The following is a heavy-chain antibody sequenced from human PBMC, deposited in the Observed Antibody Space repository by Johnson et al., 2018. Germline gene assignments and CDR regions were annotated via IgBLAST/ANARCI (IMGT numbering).Heavy chain of an antibody. J-gene: IGHJ6*02. CDR1: GGSINNINYF. D-gene: IGHD3-10*02. Sequence: QVQLQESGPGLVKPSETLSLDCAVSGGSINNINYFWTWLRQPPGQGLEWIGSFYYSGRTFYNASLQSRVPISGDAAKSPFSLSLRSVTAADTVVYYWATLTSPPTLSYYVLDGGGQGTTVTVSS. V-gene: IGHV4-39*01. CDR2: FYYSGRT. CDR3: ATLTSPPTLSYYVLDG.